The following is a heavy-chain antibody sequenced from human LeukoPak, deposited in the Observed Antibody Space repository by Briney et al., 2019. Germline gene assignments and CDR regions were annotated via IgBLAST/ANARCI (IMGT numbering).Heavy chain of an antibody. Sequence: HPWGSLRLSCAASGFTFSYYGIHWVRQAPGKGLEWVAVISYDGSNKYYADSVKGRFTISRDNSKNTLYLQMNSLRAEDTAVYYCAKEFGYKPQQYYGMDVWGQGTTVTVSS. CDR2: ISYDGSNK. V-gene: IGHV3-30*18. J-gene: IGHJ6*02. CDR3: AKEFGYKPQQYYGMDV. D-gene: IGHD5-24*01. CDR1: GFTFSYYG.